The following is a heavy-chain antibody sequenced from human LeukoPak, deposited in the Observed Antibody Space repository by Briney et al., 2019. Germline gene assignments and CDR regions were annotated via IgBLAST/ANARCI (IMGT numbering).Heavy chain of an antibody. Sequence: GRSLRLSCAASGFTFSSYAMHWVRQAPGKGLEWVAVISYDGSNKYYADSVKGRFTISRDNSKNTLYLQMNSLRAEDTAVYYCARELVDTAMVTFLAYGMDVWGQGTTVTVSS. J-gene: IGHJ6*02. CDR1: GFTFSSYA. CDR3: ARELVDTAMVTFLAYGMDV. D-gene: IGHD5-18*01. V-gene: IGHV3-30-3*01. CDR2: ISYDGSNK.